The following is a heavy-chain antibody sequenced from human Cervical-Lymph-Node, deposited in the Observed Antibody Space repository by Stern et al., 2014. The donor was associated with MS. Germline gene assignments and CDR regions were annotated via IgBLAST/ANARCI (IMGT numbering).Heavy chain of an antibody. CDR1: GFTFSSYS. CDR3: ARDLNKPVWGFDP. Sequence: EVQLVQSGGGLVKPGGSLRLSCAASGFTFSSYSMNWVRQAPGKGLEWFSSISSSSSYIYYADSVKGRFTISRDNAKNSLYLQMNSLRAEDTAVYYCARDLNKPVWGFDPWGQGTLVTVSS. CDR2: ISSSSSYI. V-gene: IGHV3-21*01. D-gene: IGHD3-16*01. J-gene: IGHJ5*02.